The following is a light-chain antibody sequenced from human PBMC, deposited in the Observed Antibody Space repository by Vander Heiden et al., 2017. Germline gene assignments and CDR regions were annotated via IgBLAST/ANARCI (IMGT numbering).Light chain of an antibody. V-gene: IGLV3-19*01. CDR2: GKN. CDR1: SLRSYD. Sequence: SSELTQDPGVSVALGQTVRITCQGDSLRSYDASWYQQKPGPAPVLVIDGKNNRPSGIPDRFSCSSSGDTASLTITGAQAEDEDDYYCNSRYTSYNHVVFGGGTKLTVL. CDR3: NSRYTSYNHVV. J-gene: IGLJ2*01.